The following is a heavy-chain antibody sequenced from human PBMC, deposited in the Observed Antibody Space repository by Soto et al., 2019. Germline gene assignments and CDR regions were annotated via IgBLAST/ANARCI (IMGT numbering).Heavy chain of an antibody. CDR1: GFTFSSYA. CDR3: ARAPYYYDSSCYLSPPGMDV. J-gene: IGHJ6*02. V-gene: IGHV3-30-3*01. Sequence: GGSLRLSCAASGFTFSSYAMHWVRQAPGKGLEWVAVISYDGSNKYYADSVKGRFTISRDNSKNTLYLQMNSLRAEDTAVYYCARAPYYYDSSCYLSPPGMDVWGQGTTVTVSS. CDR2: ISYDGSNK. D-gene: IGHD3-22*01.